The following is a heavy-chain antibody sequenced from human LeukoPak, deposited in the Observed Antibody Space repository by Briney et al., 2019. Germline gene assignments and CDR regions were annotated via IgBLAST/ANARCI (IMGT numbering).Heavy chain of an antibody. Sequence: SETLSLTCAVYGGSISSYYWSWIRQPPGKGLEWIGYIYYSGSTNYNPSLKSRVTISVDTSKNQFSLKLSSVTAADTAVYYCARVHNPYSSSWYVRYDYYMDVWGKGTTVTVSS. J-gene: IGHJ6*03. CDR1: GGSISSYY. V-gene: IGHV4-59*01. CDR2: IYYSGST. CDR3: ARVHNPYSSSWYVRYDYYMDV. D-gene: IGHD6-13*01.